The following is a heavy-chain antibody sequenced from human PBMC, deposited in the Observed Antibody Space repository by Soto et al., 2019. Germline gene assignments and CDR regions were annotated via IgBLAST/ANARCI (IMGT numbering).Heavy chain of an antibody. CDR1: GFTFSSYG. CDR2: ISYDGSNK. J-gene: IGHJ5*02. CDR3: AKELGLGPHNWFDP. D-gene: IGHD3-16*01. V-gene: IGHV3-30*18. Sequence: GGSLRFSCAASGFTFSSYGMHWVRQAPGKGLEWVAVISYDGSNKYYADSVKGRFTISRDNSKNTLYLQMNSLRAEDTAVYYCAKELGLGPHNWFDPWGQGTLVTVSS.